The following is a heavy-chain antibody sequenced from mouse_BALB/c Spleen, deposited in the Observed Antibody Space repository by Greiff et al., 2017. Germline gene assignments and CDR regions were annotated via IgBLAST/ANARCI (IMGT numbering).Heavy chain of an antibody. D-gene: IGHD1-1*01. V-gene: IGHV5-6-5*01. CDR1: GFTFSSYA. CDR2: ISSGGST. J-gene: IGHJ4*01. CDR3: AREVYVPYYAMDY. Sequence: EVMLVESGGGLVKPGGSLKLSCAASGFTFSSYAMSWVRQTPEKRLEWVASISSGGSTYYPDSVKGRFTISRDNARNILYLQMSSLRSEDTAMYYCAREVYVPYYAMDYWGQGTSVTVSS.